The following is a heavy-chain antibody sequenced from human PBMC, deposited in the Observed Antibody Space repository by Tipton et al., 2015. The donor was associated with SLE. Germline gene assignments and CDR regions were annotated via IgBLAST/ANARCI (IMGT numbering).Heavy chain of an antibody. Sequence: GLVKPSETLSLTCAVYGGSFSDYYWTWIRQPPGKGLEWIGEINHSGGANYNPSLKSRISLSVATSKNQFSLRVSSVTAADTALYYCAGGRAPTWGTTVHRVVSWFDPWGQGTLVTVSS. V-gene: IGHV4-34*01. J-gene: IGHJ5*02. CDR1: GGSFSDYY. CDR2: INHSGGA. CDR3: AGGRAPTWGTTVHRVVSWFDP. D-gene: IGHD1-1*01.